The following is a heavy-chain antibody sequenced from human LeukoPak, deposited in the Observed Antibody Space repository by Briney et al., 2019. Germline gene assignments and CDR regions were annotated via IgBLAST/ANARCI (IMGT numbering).Heavy chain of an antibody. CDR2: ISAYNGNT. CDR3: AGSTGSLSSFDP. Sequence: GASVKVSCTASGHTFTSYGISWVRQAPGQGLEWMGWISAYNGNTNYAQKLQGRVTMTTDTSTSTAYMELRSLRSDDTAVYYCAGSTGSLSSFDPWGQGTLVTVSS. V-gene: IGHV1-18*01. CDR1: GHTFTSYG. D-gene: IGHD3-10*01. J-gene: IGHJ5*02.